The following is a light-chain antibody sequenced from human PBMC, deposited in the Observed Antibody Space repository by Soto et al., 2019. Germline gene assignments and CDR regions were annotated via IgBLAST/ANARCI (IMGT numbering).Light chain of an antibody. V-gene: IGLV2-11*01. J-gene: IGLJ1*01. Sequence: QSALIQPRSVSGSPGQSVTISWTGTSSDVGGYNYVSWYQQHPGKAPKLMIYDVSKRPSGVPDRFSGSKSGNTASLTISGLQAEDEADYYCCSYAGSYTYVFGTGTKVTV. CDR1: SSDVGGYNY. CDR3: CSYAGSYTYV. CDR2: DVS.